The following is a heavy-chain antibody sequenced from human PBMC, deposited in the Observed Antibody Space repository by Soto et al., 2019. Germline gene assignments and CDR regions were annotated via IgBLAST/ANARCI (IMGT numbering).Heavy chain of an antibody. J-gene: IGHJ4*02. CDR2: ISSSSSYI. Sequence: EVQLVESGGGLVKPGGSLRLSCAASGFTFSSYSMNWVRQAPGKGLEWVSSISSSSSYIYYADSVKGRFTISRDNAKNSLYLQMNRLRAEDTAVYYCARDYYYDSSGYYAGFDYGGQGTLVTVSS. D-gene: IGHD3-22*01. V-gene: IGHV3-21*01. CDR3: ARDYYYDSSGYYAGFDY. CDR1: GFTFSSYS.